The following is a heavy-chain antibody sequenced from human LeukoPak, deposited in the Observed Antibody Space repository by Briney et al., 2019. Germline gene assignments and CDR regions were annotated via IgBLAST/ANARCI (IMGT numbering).Heavy chain of an antibody. Sequence: PSETLSLTCTVSGASISSHYWSWIRQTPGKGLEWIGCIHTNGNNNYNPPLRGRVTMSVDTSKNQFSLKMTSVTAADTAVYYCARGYFDSRDSSNPFDNWGQGTLVTVS. J-gene: IGHJ4*02. CDR3: ARGYFDSRDSSNPFDN. CDR2: IHTNGNN. CDR1: GASISSHY. D-gene: IGHD3-9*01. V-gene: IGHV4-4*09.